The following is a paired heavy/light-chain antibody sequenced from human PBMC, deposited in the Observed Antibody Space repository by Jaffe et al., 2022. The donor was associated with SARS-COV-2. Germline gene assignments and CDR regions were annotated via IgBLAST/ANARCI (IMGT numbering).Light chain of an antibody. J-gene: IGLJ3*02. V-gene: IGLV2-23*02. CDR3: CSYAGSTTW. CDR2: EVT. CDR1: SSDIGSYNL. Sequence: QSALTQPASVSGSPGQSITISCTGTSSDIGSYNLVSWYQQHPGKAPKLMIYEVTKRPSGVSNRFSGSKSGNTASLTISGLQAEDEADYYCCSYAGSTTWFGGGTKLTVL.
Heavy chain of an antibody. D-gene: IGHD2-2*01. Sequence: QVQLQESGPGLVKPSQTLSLTCTVSGGSISTGGYYWSWIRQHPGKGLEWIGYIYYSGNIYYNPSLKSRVTISVDTSKNQFSLKVRSVTAADTAVYYCARAVVPGSLPYYFDYWGPGTLVTVSS. CDR3: ARAVVPGSLPYYFDY. J-gene: IGHJ4*02. CDR1: GGSISTGGYY. CDR2: IYYSGNI. V-gene: IGHV4-31*03.